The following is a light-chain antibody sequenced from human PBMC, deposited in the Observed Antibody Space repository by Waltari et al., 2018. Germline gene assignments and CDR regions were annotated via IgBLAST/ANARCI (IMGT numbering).Light chain of an antibody. CDR2: AAS. CDR1: QSISSY. CDR3: QQRYSTLLT. Sequence: DIQMTQSPSSLSASVGDRVTITCRASQSISSYLHWYQQKPGKAPKLLIYAASSLQSGVPSRVSGSGSGTDFTLTISSLQPEDFATYYCQQRYSTLLTFGGGTKVGIK. V-gene: IGKV1-39*01. J-gene: IGKJ4*01.